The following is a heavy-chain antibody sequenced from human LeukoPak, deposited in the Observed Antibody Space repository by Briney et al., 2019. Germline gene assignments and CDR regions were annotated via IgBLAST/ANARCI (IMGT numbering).Heavy chain of an antibody. V-gene: IGHV4-61*01. D-gene: IGHD2-2*01. CDR3: VRATPDIVVVPAAMGLYFDY. J-gene: IGHJ4*02. Sequence: SETLSLTCTVSGGSVSSGSYYWSWIRQPPGKGLEWIGYIYYSGSTNYNPSLKSRVTISVDTSKNQFSLKLSSVTAADTAVYYCVRATPDIVVVPAAMGLYFDYWGQGTLVTVSS. CDR2: IYYSGST. CDR1: GGSVSSGSYY.